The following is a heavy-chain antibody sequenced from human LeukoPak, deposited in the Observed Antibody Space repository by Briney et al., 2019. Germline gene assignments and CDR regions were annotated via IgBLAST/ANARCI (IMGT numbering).Heavy chain of an antibody. CDR3: ARGESWLDY. Sequence: KSGGSLRLSCAASGFTFSTYYMNWVRQAPGKGLEWVSSISSGRSYIYYAYSVKGRFTISRDNAKNSLYLQMNSLRAEDTAVYYCARGESWLDYWGQGTLVTVSS. J-gene: IGHJ4*02. CDR2: ISSGRSYI. D-gene: IGHD6-13*01. CDR1: GFTFSTYY. V-gene: IGHV3-21*01.